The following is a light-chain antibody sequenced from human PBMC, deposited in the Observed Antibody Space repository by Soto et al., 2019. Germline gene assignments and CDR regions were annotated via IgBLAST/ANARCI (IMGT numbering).Light chain of an antibody. CDR2: AAS. CDR3: PQSYITPYT. CDR1: QSISVH. J-gene: IGKJ2*01. Sequence: DIQMTQSPSSLSASVGDTVTITCRASQSISVHLNWYQQKGGKVPKLLIYAASNLYSGVPSRFSGSGSETDLALTISSLQPEDFATYYCPQSYITPYTFGQGTRLEIK. V-gene: IGKV1-39*01.